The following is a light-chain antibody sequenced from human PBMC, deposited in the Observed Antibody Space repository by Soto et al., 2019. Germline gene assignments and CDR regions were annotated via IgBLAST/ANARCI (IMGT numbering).Light chain of an antibody. CDR2: QTS. CDR1: QYINTR. CDR3: QQYYNWPIT. J-gene: IGKJ5*01. V-gene: IGKV3D-15*01. Sequence: EIVLTQSPATLSSFPGDRVTLSCRASQYINTRLAWYQHRPGQSPRLLIYQTSLRAAGIPARFSASGSGTDFTLTISSLQSEDFATYYCQQYYNWPITFGQGTRLEIK.